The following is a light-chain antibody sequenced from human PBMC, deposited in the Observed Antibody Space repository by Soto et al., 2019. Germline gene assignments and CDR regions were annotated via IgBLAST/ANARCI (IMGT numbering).Light chain of an antibody. J-gene: IGKJ1*01. CDR2: GAS. V-gene: IGKV1-5*01. CDR1: QSVGTW. Sequence: DIQLTQSPSTLSASVGGRVTITCRASQSVGTWVAWYQQKPGKAPKLLIYGASNLESGVHSRFSGSGSGTEFTLTIATLQPDDVATYFCQQYNRNTWSFGPGTKVDIK. CDR3: QQYNRNTWS.